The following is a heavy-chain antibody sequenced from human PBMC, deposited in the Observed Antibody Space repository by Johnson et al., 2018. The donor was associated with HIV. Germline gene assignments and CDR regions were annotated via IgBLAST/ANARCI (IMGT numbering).Heavy chain of an antibody. CDR2: ISGGST. CDR1: GFTVSSNE. CDR3: AKSHRRAAAGTGDDAFDI. V-gene: IGHV3-38-3*01. J-gene: IGHJ3*02. D-gene: IGHD6-13*01. Sequence: VQLVESRGVLLQPGGSLRLSCAASGFTVSSNEMSWVRQAPGKGLEWVSSISGGSTYYADSVKGRFTISRDNSRNTLYVHMNSLRAEDTALYYCAKSHRRAAAGTGDDAFDIWGQGTMVTVSS.